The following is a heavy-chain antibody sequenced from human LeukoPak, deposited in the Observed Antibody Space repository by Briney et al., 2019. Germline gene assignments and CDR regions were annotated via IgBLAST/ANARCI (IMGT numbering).Heavy chain of an antibody. D-gene: IGHD3-22*01. CDR1: GFTFSSYA. Sequence: GGSLRLSCAASGFTFSSYAMSWVRQAPGKGLEWVSAISGSGGSTYYADSVKGRFTISRDNSKSTLYLQMNSLRVEDTAVFYCARGNRASNGFYYIFDYWGQGTLVTVSS. V-gene: IGHV3-23*01. J-gene: IGHJ4*02. CDR3: ARGNRASNGFYYIFDY. CDR2: ISGSGGST.